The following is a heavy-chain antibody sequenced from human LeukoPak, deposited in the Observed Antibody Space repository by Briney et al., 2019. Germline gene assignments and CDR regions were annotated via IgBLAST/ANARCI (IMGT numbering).Heavy chain of an antibody. CDR3: AGSLSLFWSGYGPTPYYYYYMDV. D-gene: IGHD3-3*01. J-gene: IGHJ6*03. CDR2: MNPYSGNT. CDR1: GYTFNSHD. V-gene: IGHV1-8*01. Sequence: ASVKVSCKASGYTFNSHDINWVRQATGQGLEWMGWMNPYSGNTGYAQKFQGRVTMTRDTSINTAYLEFYSLRSEDTAVYYCAGSLSLFWSGYGPTPYYYYYMDVWGKGTTVTVSS.